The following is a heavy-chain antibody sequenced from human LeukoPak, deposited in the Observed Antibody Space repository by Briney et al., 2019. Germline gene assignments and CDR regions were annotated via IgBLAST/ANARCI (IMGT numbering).Heavy chain of an antibody. CDR3: ARGRSEGNGGNLAWFDP. Sequence: PGGSLRLSCAASGFPFSSYAMSWVRQAPGRGLQWVSSISGSGGRTNYADSVRGRFTISRDNSKNTLYLQMNSLRAEDTAVYYCARGRSEGNGGNLAWFDPWGQGTLVTVSS. CDR1: GFPFSSYA. V-gene: IGHV3-23*01. CDR2: ISGSGGRT. D-gene: IGHD3-16*01. J-gene: IGHJ5*02.